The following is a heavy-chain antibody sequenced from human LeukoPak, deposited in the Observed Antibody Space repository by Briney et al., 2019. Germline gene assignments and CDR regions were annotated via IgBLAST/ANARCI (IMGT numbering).Heavy chain of an antibody. D-gene: IGHD4-17*01. J-gene: IGHJ3*02. CDR3: ARDGDGDYGDDAFDI. CDR2: IYSGGST. CDR1: GFTVSSNY. Sequence: GGSLRLSCAASGFTVSSNYMSWVRQAPGKGLEWVSVIYSGGSTYYADSVKGRFTISRDSSKNTLYLQMNSLRAEDTAVYYCARDGDGDYGDDAFDIWGQGTMVTVSS. V-gene: IGHV3-53*01.